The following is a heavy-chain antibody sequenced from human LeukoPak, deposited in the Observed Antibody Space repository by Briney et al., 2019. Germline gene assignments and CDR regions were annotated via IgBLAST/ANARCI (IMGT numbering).Heavy chain of an antibody. D-gene: IGHD3-22*01. CDR2: ISGSGGST. CDR1: GFTFSSYA. CDR3: AKDLYYYDSSGYFPTHDAFDI. V-gene: IGHV3-23*01. Sequence: PGGSLRLSCAASGFTFSSYAMSWVRQAPGKGLEWVSAISGSGGSTYYADSVKGRFTISRDNSKNTLYLQMNSLRAEDTAVYYCAKDLYYYDSSGYFPTHDAFDIWGQGTMATVSS. J-gene: IGHJ3*02.